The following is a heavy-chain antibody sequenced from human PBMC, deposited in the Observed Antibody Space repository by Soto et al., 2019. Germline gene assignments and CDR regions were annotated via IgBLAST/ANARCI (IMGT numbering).Heavy chain of an antibody. J-gene: IGHJ6*02. D-gene: IGHD2-8*02. Sequence: EVQLVESGGGLVKPGGSLRLSCAASGFTFSNYNMNWVRQPPGKGLEWVSSITSAGSYIYYAESLKGRVTISRDNAKNSLFLQMNSLRAEDTALYFCARGILGGVRIDYGMDVSGQGTTVTVSS. CDR3: ARGILGGVRIDYGMDV. CDR2: ITSAGSYI. CDR1: GFTFSNYN. V-gene: IGHV3-21*01.